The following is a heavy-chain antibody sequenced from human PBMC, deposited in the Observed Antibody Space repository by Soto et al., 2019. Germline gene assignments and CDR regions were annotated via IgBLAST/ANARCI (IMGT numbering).Heavy chain of an antibody. CDR2: IIPIVETP. J-gene: IGHJ5*02. CDR1: GGTFNSYD. V-gene: IGHV1-69*01. Sequence: QVQLVQSGAEVEKPGSSMKVSCKASGGTFNSYDINWVRQAPGQGLEWMGGIIPIVETPKYAQKFQGRVTITSDVSPKTFHMELISLRSEVTAMYSCARLSRPNYYDTSGFFKADWFDPGGQGTLVTVPS. D-gene: IGHD3-22*01. CDR3: ARLSRPNYYDTSGFFKADWFDP.